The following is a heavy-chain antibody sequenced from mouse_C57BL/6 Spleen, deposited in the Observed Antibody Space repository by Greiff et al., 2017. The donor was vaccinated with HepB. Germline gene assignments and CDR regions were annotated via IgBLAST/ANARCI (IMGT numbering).Heavy chain of an antibody. Sequence: LQESGPELVKPGASVKISCKASGYAFSSSWMNWVKQRPGKGLEWIGRIYPGDGDTNYNGKFKGKATLTADKSSSTAYMQLSSLTSEDSAVYFCARLYGSSYAMDYWGQGTSVTVSS. V-gene: IGHV1-82*01. J-gene: IGHJ4*01. D-gene: IGHD1-1*01. CDR1: GYAFSSSW. CDR3: ARLYGSSYAMDY. CDR2: IYPGDGDT.